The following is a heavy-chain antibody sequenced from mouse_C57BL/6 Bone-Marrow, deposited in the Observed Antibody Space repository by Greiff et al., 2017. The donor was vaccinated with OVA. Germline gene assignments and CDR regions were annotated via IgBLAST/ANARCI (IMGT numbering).Heavy chain of an antibody. CDR3: TTLYPSYYAMDY. J-gene: IGHJ4*01. Sequence: EVQLQQSGAELVRPGASVKLSCTASGFNIKDDYMHWVKQRPEQGLEWIGWIDPENGDTEYASKFQGKATITADTSSNTAYLQLSSLTSEDTAVYYCTTLYPSYYAMDYWGQGTSVTVSS. CDR1: GFNIKDDY. CDR2: IDPENGDT. V-gene: IGHV14-4*01.